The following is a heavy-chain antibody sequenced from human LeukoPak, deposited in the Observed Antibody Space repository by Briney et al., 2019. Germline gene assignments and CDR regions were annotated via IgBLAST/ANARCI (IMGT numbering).Heavy chain of an antibody. J-gene: IGHJ4*02. Sequence: PSETLSLTCAVYGGSFSGYYWSWIRQPPGKGLEWIGEINHSGSTNYNPSLKSRVTISVDTSKNQFSLKLSSVTAADTAVYYCARANWVKYYLDYWGQGTLVTVSS. CDR1: GGSFSGYY. CDR3: ARANWVKYYLDY. V-gene: IGHV4-34*01. D-gene: IGHD1-1*01. CDR2: INHSGST.